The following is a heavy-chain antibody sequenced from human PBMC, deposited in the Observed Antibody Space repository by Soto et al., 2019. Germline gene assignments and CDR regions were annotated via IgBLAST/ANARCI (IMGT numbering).Heavy chain of an antibody. CDR2: IIPVFGTP. J-gene: IGHJ6*02. V-gene: IGHV1-69*13. D-gene: IGHD3-22*01. Sequence: SVKVSCKASGGSLSNYGISWVRQAPGQGLEWMGAIIPVFGTPNYAQKFQDRVTITADESTTTVYMEVRSLTSEDTAVYYCARGDATKIVVTTYYGMDVWGQGTTVTVSS. CDR3: ARGDATKIVVTTYYGMDV. CDR1: GGSLSNYG.